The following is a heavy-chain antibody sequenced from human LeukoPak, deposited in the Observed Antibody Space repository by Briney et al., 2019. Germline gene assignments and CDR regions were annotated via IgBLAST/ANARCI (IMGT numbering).Heavy chain of an antibody. V-gene: IGHV1-2*02. D-gene: IGHD2-2*01. CDR1: GYTFTGYY. Sequence: ASVKVSCKASGYTFTGYYMHWVRQAPGQGLEWMGWFNPNSGGTNYAQKFQGRVTMTRDTSISTAYMELSRLRSDDTAVYYCARGVVVVPAAPYYYYYMDVWGKGTTVTVTS. J-gene: IGHJ6*03. CDR3: ARGVVVVPAAPYYYYYMDV. CDR2: FNPNSGGT.